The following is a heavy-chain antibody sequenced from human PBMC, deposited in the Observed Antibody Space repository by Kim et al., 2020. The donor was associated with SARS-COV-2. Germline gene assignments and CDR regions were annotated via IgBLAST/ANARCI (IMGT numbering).Heavy chain of an antibody. CDR1: GGSISSSSYY. D-gene: IGHD3-22*01. CDR3: AYDSSGYYLPNFDY. CDR2: IYYSGST. Sequence: SETLSLTCTVSGGSISSSSYYWGWIRQPPGKGLEWIGSIYYSGSTYYNPSLKSRVTISVDTSKNQFSLKLSSVTAADTAVYYCAYDSSGYYLPNFDYWGQGTLVTVSS. J-gene: IGHJ4*02. V-gene: IGHV4-39*01.